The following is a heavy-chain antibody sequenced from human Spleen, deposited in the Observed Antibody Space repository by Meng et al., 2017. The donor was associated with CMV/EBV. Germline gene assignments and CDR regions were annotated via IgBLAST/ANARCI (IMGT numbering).Heavy chain of an antibody. CDR2: IYYSGST. V-gene: IGHV4-39*07. CDR3: ARQVGLYNWFDP. D-gene: IGHD1-26*01. CDR1: GGSISSSSYY. Sequence: SETLSLTCTVSGGSISSSSYYWGWIRQPPGKGLEWIGSIYYSGSTNYNPSLKSRVTISVDTSKNQFSLKLTSVTAADTAVYYCARQVGLYNWFDPWGQGALVTVSS. J-gene: IGHJ5*02.